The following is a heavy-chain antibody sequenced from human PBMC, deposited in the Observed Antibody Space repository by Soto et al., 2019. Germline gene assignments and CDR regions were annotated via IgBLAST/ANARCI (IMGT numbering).Heavy chain of an antibody. CDR2: IIPRTGGS. CDR3: ARSEVLRYLAAAFDI. J-gene: IGHJ3*02. CDR1: GDTFSTYT. Sequence: ASVKVSCKASGDTFSTYTITWMRQAPGQGLEWMGGIIPRTGGSKYAQKFQGRVTITADESTSTVYMELSTLRSDDTAVYYCARSEVLRYLAAAFDIWGQGTMVTVSS. V-gene: IGHV1-69*13. D-gene: IGHD3-9*01.